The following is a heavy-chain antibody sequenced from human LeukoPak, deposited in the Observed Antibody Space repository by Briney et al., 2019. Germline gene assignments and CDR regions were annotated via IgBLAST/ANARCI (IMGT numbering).Heavy chain of an antibody. Sequence: ASVKVSCKASGGTFSSYAIIWVRQAPGQGLEWMGRIIPILGIANYAQKFQGRVTITADKSTSTAYMELSSLRSEDTAVYYCARAFSLYDEPLFDIWGQGAMVTVSS. CDR2: IIPILGIA. J-gene: IGHJ3*02. V-gene: IGHV1-69*04. D-gene: IGHD2/OR15-2a*01. CDR1: GGTFSSYA. CDR3: ARAFSLYDEPLFDI.